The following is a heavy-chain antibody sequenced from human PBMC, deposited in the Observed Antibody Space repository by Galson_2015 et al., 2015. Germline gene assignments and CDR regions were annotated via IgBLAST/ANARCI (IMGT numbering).Heavy chain of an antibody. J-gene: IGHJ3*02. D-gene: IGHD3-22*01. CDR1: GFTFSSFT. V-gene: IGHV3-30-3*01. CDR2: ISYNGSNK. Sequence: SLRLSCAASGFTFSSFTMHWVRQAPGQGLEWVALISYNGSNKRHAESVKGRFTISRDNSENTLYLQMNSLRAEDTAVYYCASNSFRYDRSRTSLAFDIWGQGTMVTVSS. CDR3: ASNSFRYDRSRTSLAFDI.